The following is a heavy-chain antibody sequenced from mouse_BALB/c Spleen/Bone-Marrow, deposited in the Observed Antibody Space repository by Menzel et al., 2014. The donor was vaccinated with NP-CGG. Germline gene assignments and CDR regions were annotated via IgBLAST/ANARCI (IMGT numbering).Heavy chain of an antibody. CDR2: IDPANGNT. J-gene: IGHJ4*01. Sequence: AQLKESGAELVKPGASVKLSCTASGLNIKETHMHWGKQRPEQGLEWIGRIDPANGNTKYDPKFQGKATITADTSSNTAYLQLSSLTSEDTAVYYCARERDYDYAYAMDCWGQGTSVTVSS. CDR3: ARERDYDYAYAMDC. D-gene: IGHD2-4*01. CDR1: GLNIKETH. V-gene: IGHV14-3*02.